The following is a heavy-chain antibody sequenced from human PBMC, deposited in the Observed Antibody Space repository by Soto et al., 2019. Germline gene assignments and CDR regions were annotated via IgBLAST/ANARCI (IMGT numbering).Heavy chain of an antibody. CDR3: ASVAPTVGSVPRFGP. J-gene: IGHJ5*02. Sequence: QVQLVQSGAEVKEPGASVRVSCKAFGYTFTAYNIHWLRQAPGQGLEWRGWINAGNGNTRSSRKVQGRVIITRDTSATAAFLEVESLRFEDTAICSCASVAPTVGSVPRFGPWSQGTLLTVAS. CDR2: INAGNGNT. D-gene: IGHD3-10*01. V-gene: IGHV1-3*01. CDR1: GYTFTAYN.